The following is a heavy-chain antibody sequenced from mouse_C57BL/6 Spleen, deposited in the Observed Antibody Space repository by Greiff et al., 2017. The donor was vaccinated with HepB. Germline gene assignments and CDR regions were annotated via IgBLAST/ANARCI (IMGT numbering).Heavy chain of an antibody. D-gene: IGHD1-1*01. V-gene: IGHV1-59*01. CDR3: AREGTTVVARAY. CDR1: VYTFTSYW. J-gene: IGHJ3*01. Sequence: VQLQQPGAELVRPGTSVKLSCKASVYTFTSYWMHWVKQRPGQGLEWIGVIDPSDSYTNYNQKFKGKATLTVDTSSSTAYMQLSSLTSEDSAVYYCAREGTTVVARAYWGQGTLVTVSA. CDR2: IDPSDSYT.